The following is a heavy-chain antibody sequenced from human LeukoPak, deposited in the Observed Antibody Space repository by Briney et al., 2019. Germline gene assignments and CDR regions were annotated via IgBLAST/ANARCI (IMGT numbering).Heavy chain of an antibody. CDR3: AKLIAYYYGSGSYQFDDAFDI. D-gene: IGHD3-10*01. Sequence: GGSLRLSCADSGFTFSSYAMSWVRQAPGKGLEWVSAISGSGGSTYYADSVKGRFTISRDNSKNTLYLQMNSLRAEDTAVYYCAKLIAYYYGSGSYQFDDAFDIWGQGTMVTVSS. CDR2: ISGSGGST. J-gene: IGHJ3*02. CDR1: GFTFSSYA. V-gene: IGHV3-23*01.